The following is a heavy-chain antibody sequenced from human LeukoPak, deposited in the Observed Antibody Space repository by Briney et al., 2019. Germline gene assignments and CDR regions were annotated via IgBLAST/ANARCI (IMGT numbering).Heavy chain of an antibody. Sequence: GGSLRLSCAASGFTFSSYAMHWVRQAPGKGLEWVAVISYDGSNKYCADSVKGRFTISRDNSKNTLYLQMNSLRAEDTAVYYCARGMVRGVILSYYYYYGMDVWGQGTTVTVSS. CDR3: ARGMVRGVILSYYYYYGMDV. CDR1: GFTFSSYA. CDR2: ISYDGSNK. D-gene: IGHD3-10*01. J-gene: IGHJ6*02. V-gene: IGHV3-30-3*01.